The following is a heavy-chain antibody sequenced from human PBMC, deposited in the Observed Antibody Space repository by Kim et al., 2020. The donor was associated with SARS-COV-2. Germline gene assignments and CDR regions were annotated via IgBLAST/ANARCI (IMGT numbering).Heavy chain of an antibody. V-gene: IGHV4-4*07. Sequence: PSLRERVTMSVETSKNQYSLKLSSVTAADTAVYYCARASPRGSYYYYYMDVWGKGTTVTVSS. CDR3: ARASPRGSYYYYYMDV. J-gene: IGHJ6*03. D-gene: IGHD1-26*01.